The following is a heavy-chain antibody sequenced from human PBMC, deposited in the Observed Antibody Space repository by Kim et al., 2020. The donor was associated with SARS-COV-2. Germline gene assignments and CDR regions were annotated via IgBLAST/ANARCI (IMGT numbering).Heavy chain of an antibody. D-gene: IGHD6-13*01. V-gene: IGHV4-39*01. CDR2: IYYRGST. CDR1: GGSINSSSYY. Sequence: SETLSLTCTVSGGSINSSSYYWGWIRQPPGKGLEWIGSIYYRGSTYYNPSLKSRVTISVDTSKNQFSLKLSSVTAADTAVYYCAKRNSSRSRRYFDFWGRGTLVTVSS. J-gene: IGHJ2*01. CDR3: AKRNSSRSRRYFDF.